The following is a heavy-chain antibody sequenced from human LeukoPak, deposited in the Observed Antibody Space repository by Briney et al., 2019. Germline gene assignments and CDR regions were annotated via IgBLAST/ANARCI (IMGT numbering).Heavy chain of an antibody. CDR3: ARCLGRSGAFDI. CDR1: GFTFSSYW. D-gene: IGHD3-16*01. Sequence: PGGSLRLSCAASGFTFSSYWMTWVRQAPGKGLEWVANIREDGSEKYYVDSVKGRFTISRDNAKNSLYLQMNSLRAEDTAVYYCARCLGRSGAFDIWGQGTMVTVSS. V-gene: IGHV3-7*03. J-gene: IGHJ3*02. CDR2: IREDGSEK.